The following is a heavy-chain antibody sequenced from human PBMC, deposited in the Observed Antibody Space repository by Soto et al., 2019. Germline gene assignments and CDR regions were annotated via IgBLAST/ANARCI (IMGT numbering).Heavy chain of an antibody. V-gene: IGHV1-18*01. J-gene: IGHJ4*02. D-gene: IGHD4-17*01. CDR2: ISAYNGNT. CDR1: GYTFTSYG. CDR3: ARSVYGAYSVYY. Sequence: QVQLVQSGAEVKKPGASVKVSCKASGYTFTSYGISWVRQAPGQGLEWLGWISAYNGNTNYAQNIQGRVTMTTDTPTRTAYMELRSLRSDDTAVYYCARSVYGAYSVYYLGQGTLVTFSS.